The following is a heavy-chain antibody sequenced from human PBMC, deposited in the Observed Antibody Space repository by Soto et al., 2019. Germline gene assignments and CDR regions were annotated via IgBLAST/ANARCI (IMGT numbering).Heavy chain of an antibody. V-gene: IGHV1-2*02. J-gene: IGHJ5*02. CDR1: GYTFTGYY. CDR2: INPNSGGT. Sequence: ASVKVSCKASGYTFTGYYMHWVRQAPGQGLEWTGWINPNSGGTNYAQKFQGRVTMTRDTSISTAYMELSRLRSDDTAVYYCAREAHYSSGWYGRGSYNWFDPWGQGTLVTVS. CDR3: AREAHYSSGWYGRGSYNWFDP. D-gene: IGHD6-19*01.